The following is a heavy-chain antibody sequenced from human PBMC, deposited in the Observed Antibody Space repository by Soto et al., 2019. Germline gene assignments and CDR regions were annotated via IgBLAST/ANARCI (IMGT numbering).Heavy chain of an antibody. V-gene: IGHV1-8*01. CDR2: MNPNSGNG. CDR3: ARMATSGTLNWFDP. CDR1: GYAFSNND. J-gene: IGHJ5*02. Sequence: ASVKVSFKASGYAFSNNDLSCLRQATGQGLEWMGWMNPNSGNGGYAQKFQGRVTMTRDTSTSTAYMELSSLASDDTAIYYCARMATSGTLNWFDPWGQGTLVTVSS.